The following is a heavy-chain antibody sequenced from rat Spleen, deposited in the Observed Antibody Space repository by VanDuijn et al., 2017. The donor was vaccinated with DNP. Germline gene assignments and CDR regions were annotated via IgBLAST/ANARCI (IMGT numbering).Heavy chain of an antibody. CDR1: GFTFSTYG. Sequence: EVQLVESGGGPVQPGRSLKLSCTASGFTFSTYGMHWIRQGPTKGLEWVAAIGPSGGDIYYRKSVKGRFTISRDNAKNTQYLQMDSLRSDDTATYYCAGRPPPTRGPFDYWGQGVTVTVSS. D-gene: IGHD1-4*01. J-gene: IGHJ2*01. CDR2: IGPSGGDI. V-gene: IGHV5S13*01. CDR3: AGRPPPTRGPFDY.